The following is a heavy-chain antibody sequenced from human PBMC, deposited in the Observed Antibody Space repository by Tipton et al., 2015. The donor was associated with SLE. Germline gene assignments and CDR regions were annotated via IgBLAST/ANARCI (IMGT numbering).Heavy chain of an antibody. CDR1: GYSISSGYY. J-gene: IGHJ5*01. CDR2: IYHSGST. V-gene: IGHV4-38-2*01. D-gene: IGHD1-1*01. CDR3: ARGGVEEGLEEGDWFDS. Sequence: TLSLTCAVSGYSISSGYYWGWIRQPPGKGLEWIGSIYHSGSTYYNPSLKSRVTISVDTSKNQFSLKLSSVTAADTAVYYCARGGVEEGLEEGDWFDSWGQGTLVTVSS.